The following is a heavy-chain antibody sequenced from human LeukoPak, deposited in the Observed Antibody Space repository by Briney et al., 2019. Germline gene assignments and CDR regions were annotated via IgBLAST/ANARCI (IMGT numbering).Heavy chain of an antibody. V-gene: IGHV3-30*18. Sequence: PGGSLRLSCAASGFTFSRYGMHWVRQAPGKGLEWVAVISYDGSNKYYADSVKGRFTISRDNSKNTLYLQMNSLRAEDTAVYYCAKEMDFFFLDYWGQGTLVTVSS. CDR1: GFTFSRYG. J-gene: IGHJ4*02. D-gene: IGHD3-3*01. CDR2: ISYDGSNK. CDR3: AKEMDFFFLDY.